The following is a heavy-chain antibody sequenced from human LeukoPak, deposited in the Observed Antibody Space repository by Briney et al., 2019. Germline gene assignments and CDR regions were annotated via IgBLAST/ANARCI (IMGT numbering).Heavy chain of an antibody. V-gene: IGHV4-59*01. CDR3: ARSRDVTMVRGVPVGGLFDY. CDR2: IYYSGST. Sequence: PSETLSLTCTVSGGSISSYYWSWIRQPPGKGLEWIGYIYYSGSTNYNPSLKSRVTISVDTSKNQFSLKLSSVTAADTAVYYCARSRDVTMVRGVPVGGLFDYWGQGTLVTVSS. CDR1: GGSISSYY. D-gene: IGHD3-10*01. J-gene: IGHJ4*02.